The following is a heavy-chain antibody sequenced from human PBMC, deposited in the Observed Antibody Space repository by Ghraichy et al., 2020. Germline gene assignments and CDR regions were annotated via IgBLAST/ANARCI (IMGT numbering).Heavy chain of an antibody. CDR3: ARWASWQGVMVLNYFDY. J-gene: IGHJ4*02. V-gene: IGHV4-31*03. CDR2: IYYSGST. Sequence: SETLSLTCTVSGGSISSGGHYWSWIRQHPGKGLEWIGYIYYSGSTYYNPSLKSRVTISVDTSKNQFSLKVSSVTAADTAVYYCARWASWQGVMVLNYFDYWGQGTLVTVSS. D-gene: IGHD3-16*01. CDR1: GGSISSGGHY.